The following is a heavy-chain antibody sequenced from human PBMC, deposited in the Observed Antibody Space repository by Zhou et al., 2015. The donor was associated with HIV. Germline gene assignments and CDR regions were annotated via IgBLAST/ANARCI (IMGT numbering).Heavy chain of an antibody. CDR2: IIPIFGTA. CDR3: ASPTVPPEYHYYYYMDV. D-gene: IGHD4-17*01. CDR1: GGTFSSYA. V-gene: IGHV1-69*01. J-gene: IGHJ6*03. Sequence: QVQLVQSGAEVKKPGSSVKVSCKASGGTFSSYAISWVRQAPGQGLEWMGGIIPIFGTANYAQKFQGRVTITADESTSTAYMELSSLRSEDTAVYYCASPTVPPEYHYYYYMDVWGKGTTVTVSS.